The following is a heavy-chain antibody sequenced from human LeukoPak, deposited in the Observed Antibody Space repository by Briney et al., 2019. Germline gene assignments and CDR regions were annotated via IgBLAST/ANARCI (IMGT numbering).Heavy chain of an antibody. V-gene: IGHV5-51*01. CDR3: ATSLAVAGTLHWFDP. CDR2: VYPGNSDT. CDR1: GYSFTNYW. Sequence: GESLKISCKGSGYSFTNYWIGWVRQMPGDGLEWMGIVYPGNSDTRYSPSFQGQVTISADKSIKTAYLQWSSLKAADTAMYYCATSLAVAGTLHWFDPWGQGTLVTVSS. D-gene: IGHD6-19*01. J-gene: IGHJ5*02.